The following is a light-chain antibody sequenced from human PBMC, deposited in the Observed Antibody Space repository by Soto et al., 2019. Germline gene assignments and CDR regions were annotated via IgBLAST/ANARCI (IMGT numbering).Light chain of an antibody. CDR3: MQGTHWPRT. J-gene: IGKJ1*01. CDR2: KVS. CDR1: QSLVNSDGNTY. Sequence: DVVMTQSPLSLPVTLGQPASISCRSSQSLVNSDGNTYLNWFQQRPGQSPRRLIYKVSNRDSGVPDRFSGSGSGTDFTLKISRVEAEDVGVYYCMQGTHWPRTFGQGTKVELQ. V-gene: IGKV2-30*01.